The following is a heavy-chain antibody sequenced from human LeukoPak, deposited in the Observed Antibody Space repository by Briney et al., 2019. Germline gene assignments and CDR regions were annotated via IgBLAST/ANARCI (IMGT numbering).Heavy chain of an antibody. CDR3: ARDGTGGATAGFDY. Sequence: GASVKVSCKASGYSFNSYYIHWVRQAPGQGLEWMGIINPSGASTRYAQKFQGRVTMTRDTSTSTVYMELSSLRSDDTAVYYCARDGTGGATAGFDYWGQGTLVTVSS. V-gene: IGHV1-46*02. D-gene: IGHD1-26*01. CDR1: GYSFNSYY. J-gene: IGHJ4*02. CDR2: INPSGAST.